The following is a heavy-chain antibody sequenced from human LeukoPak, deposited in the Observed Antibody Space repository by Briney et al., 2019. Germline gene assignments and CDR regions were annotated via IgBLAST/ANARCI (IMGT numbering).Heavy chain of an antibody. J-gene: IGHJ4*02. CDR2: ISGSGGST. D-gene: IGHD3-9*01. Sequence: GVSLRLSCAASGFTFSSYAMSWVRQAPGKGLEWVSAISGSGGSTYYADSVKGRFTISRDNSKNTLYLQMNSLRAEDTAVYYCAKDRAILTGYYPTTFDYWGQGTLVTVSS. V-gene: IGHV3-23*01. CDR1: GFTFSSYA. CDR3: AKDRAILTGYYPTTFDY.